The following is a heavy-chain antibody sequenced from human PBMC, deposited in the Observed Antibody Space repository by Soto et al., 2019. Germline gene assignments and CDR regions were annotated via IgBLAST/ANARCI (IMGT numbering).Heavy chain of an antibody. CDR2: IKSKTDGGTT. Sequence: GGSLRLSCAASGFTFSNAWMSWVRQAPGKGLEWVGRIKSKTDGGTTDYAAPVKGRFTISRDDSKNTLYLQMNSLKTEDTAVYYCTKDAPVTMIVVYYFDYWGQVTLVTVYS. J-gene: IGHJ4*02. CDR3: TKDAPVTMIVVYYFDY. CDR1: GFTFSNAW. D-gene: IGHD3-22*01. V-gene: IGHV3-15*01.